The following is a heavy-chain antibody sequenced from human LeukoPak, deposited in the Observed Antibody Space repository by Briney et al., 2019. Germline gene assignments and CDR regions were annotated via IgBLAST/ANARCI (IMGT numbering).Heavy chain of an antibody. V-gene: IGHV3-7*01. J-gene: IGHJ6*03. Sequence: PGGSLRLSCAASGFTFSSYWMSWVRQAPGRGLEWVANIKQDGSEKYYVDSVKGRFTISRDNAKNSLYLQMNSLRAEDTAVYYCARVYYYYYMDVWGKGTTVTISS. CDR2: IKQDGSEK. CDR3: ARVYYYYYMDV. CDR1: GFTFSSYW.